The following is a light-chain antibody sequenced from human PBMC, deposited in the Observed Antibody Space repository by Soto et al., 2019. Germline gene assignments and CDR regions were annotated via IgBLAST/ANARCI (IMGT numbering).Light chain of an antibody. Sequence: EVELTQSPVTLSLSPGERATLSCRASESVSDNYLAWYQQRSGQAPRLVIYGASSRASAVPDRFSGSGSGADFTLTISRLEPEDFAVYYCQQYGSSPLTFGGGTKVEIK. CDR3: QQYGSSPLT. CDR1: ESVSDNY. J-gene: IGKJ4*01. CDR2: GAS. V-gene: IGKV3-20*01.